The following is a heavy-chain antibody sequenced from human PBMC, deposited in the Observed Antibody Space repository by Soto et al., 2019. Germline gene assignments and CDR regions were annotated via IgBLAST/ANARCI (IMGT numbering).Heavy chain of an antibody. CDR3: ARDHHRYSGYDYVDY. CDR2: ISSSSSYT. V-gene: IGHV3-11*05. Sequence: QVQLVESGGGLVKPGGSLRLSCAASGFTFSDYYMSWIRQAPWKGLEWVSYISSSSSYTNYADSVKGRFTISRDNAKNPLYLQMNSLRAEDTAVYYCARDHHRYSGYDYVDYWGQGTLVTVSS. D-gene: IGHD5-12*01. J-gene: IGHJ4*02. CDR1: GFTFSDYY.